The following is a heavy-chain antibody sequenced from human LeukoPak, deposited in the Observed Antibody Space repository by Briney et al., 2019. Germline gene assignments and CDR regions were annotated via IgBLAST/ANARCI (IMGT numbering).Heavy chain of an antibody. J-gene: IGHJ4*02. V-gene: IGHV4-34*01. CDR1: GGSFSGYY. D-gene: IGHD7-27*01. CDR3: ARGDWGYDY. Sequence: SETLSHTCAVYGGSFSGYYWSWIRQPPGKGLEWIGEINHSGSTNYNPSLKSRVTISVDTSKNQFSLKLSSVTAADTAVYYCARGDWGYDYWGQGTLVTVSS. CDR2: INHSGST.